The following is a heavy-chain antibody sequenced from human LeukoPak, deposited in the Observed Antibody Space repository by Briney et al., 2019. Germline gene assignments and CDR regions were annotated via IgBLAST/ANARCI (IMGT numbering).Heavy chain of an antibody. V-gene: IGHV3-7*03. CDR1: GFTFSSYW. Sequence: GGSLRLSCAASGFTFSSYWMSWVREAPGKGLEWVANIKQDGSEKYYVDSVKHRFTISRDNSKNTLYLQMNRLRAEDTAVYYCAKRISSGWSYYFGYWGQGTLVTVSS. J-gene: IGHJ4*02. CDR3: AKRISSGWSYYFGY. D-gene: IGHD6-19*01. CDR2: IKQDGSEK.